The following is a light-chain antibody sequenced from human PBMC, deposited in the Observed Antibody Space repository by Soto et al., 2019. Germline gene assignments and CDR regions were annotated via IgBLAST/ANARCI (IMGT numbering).Light chain of an antibody. Sequence: EVVLTQSPGTLSLSPGERATLSCRASQSFSSSNLAWYQHKPGQPPKLIVYSASRRATGIPDRFSGSGSGTDFTLTISRLEPEDFALYYWQRYGGSPPVTFGGVTKGDIK. V-gene: IGKV3-20*01. CDR1: QSFSSSN. CDR3: QRYGGSPPVT. J-gene: IGKJ4*01. CDR2: SAS.